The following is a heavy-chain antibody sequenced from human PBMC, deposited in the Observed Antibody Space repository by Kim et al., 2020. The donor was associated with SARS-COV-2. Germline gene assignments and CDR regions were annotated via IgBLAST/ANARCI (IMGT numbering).Heavy chain of an antibody. D-gene: IGHD3-10*01. J-gene: IGHJ3*02. CDR3: ARDQGYYGSAFDI. V-gene: IGHV4-59*01. Sequence: YTPPLKSRVTISVDTSKNQFSLRLSSVTAADTAVYYCARDQGYYGSAFDIWGQGTMVTVSS.